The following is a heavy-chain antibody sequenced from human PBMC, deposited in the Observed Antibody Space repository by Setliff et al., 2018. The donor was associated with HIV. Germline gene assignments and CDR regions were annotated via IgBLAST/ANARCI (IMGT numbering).Heavy chain of an antibody. D-gene: IGHD1-1*01. CDR1: GDSISSESSF. Sequence: SETLSLTCSVSGDSISSESSFWSWVRQYPGKGLELIGYISHSGNTYYTPSLESRITLSVDTPKNQFSLKVNSVTAADTAVYYCARLEDQLGPGWFAPWGQGTLVTVSS. J-gene: IGHJ5*02. V-gene: IGHV4-31*02. CDR3: ARLEDQLGPGWFAP. CDR2: ISHSGNT.